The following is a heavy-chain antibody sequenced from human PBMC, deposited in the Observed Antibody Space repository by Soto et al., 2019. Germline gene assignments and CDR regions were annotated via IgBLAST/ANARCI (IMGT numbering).Heavy chain of an antibody. J-gene: IGHJ4*02. CDR1: GFTFSSYG. V-gene: IGHV3-30*18. Sequence: GGSLRLSCAASGFTFSSYGMHWVRQAPGKGLEWVAVISYDGSNKYYADSVKGRFTISRDNSKNTLYLQMNSLRAEDTAVYYCAKANPKPLLDYYGSGNFDYWGQGTLVTVSS. CDR3: AKANPKPLLDYYGSGNFDY. D-gene: IGHD3-10*01. CDR2: ISYDGSNK.